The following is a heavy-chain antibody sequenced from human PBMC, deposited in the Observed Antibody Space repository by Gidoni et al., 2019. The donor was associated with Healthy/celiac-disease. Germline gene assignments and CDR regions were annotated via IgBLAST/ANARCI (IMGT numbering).Heavy chain of an antibody. CDR2: IYYSGST. V-gene: IGHV4-31*03. D-gene: IGHD3-22*01. CDR1: GGSISSGGYY. J-gene: IGHJ4*02. Sequence: QVQLQESGPGLVKPSQTLSLTCPVSGGSISSGGYYWSWIRQHPGKGLEWIGYIYYSGSTYYNPSLKSRVTISVDTSKNQFSLKLSSVTAADTAVYYCARVREEVITSYYFDYWGQGTLVTVSS. CDR3: ARVREEVITSYYFDY.